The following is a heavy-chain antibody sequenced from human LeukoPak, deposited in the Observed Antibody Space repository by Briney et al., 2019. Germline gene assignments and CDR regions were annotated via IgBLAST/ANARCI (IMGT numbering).Heavy chain of an antibody. CDR2: INPNSGGT. J-gene: IGHJ4*02. Sequence: ASVKVSCKASGYTFTGYYMHWVRQAPGQGLEWMGWINPNSGGTNYAQKFQGRVTMTRDTSISTAYMELCRLRSDDTAVYYCARDNLPLADGYTWGIGYWGQGTLVTVSP. V-gene: IGHV1-2*02. CDR1: GYTFTGYY. D-gene: IGHD3-16*01. CDR3: ARDNLPLADGYTWGIGY.